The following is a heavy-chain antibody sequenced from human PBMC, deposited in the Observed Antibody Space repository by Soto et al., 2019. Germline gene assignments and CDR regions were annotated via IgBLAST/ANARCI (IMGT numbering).Heavy chain of an antibody. CDR1: GGSLSGYY. J-gene: IGHJ6*03. Sequence: SETLSLAGAVYGGSLSGYYLSWIRQPPGKGLEWIGEINHSGSTNYNPSLKSRVTISVDTSKNQFSLKLSSVTAADTAVYYCARGRITMVRARAPRGSESSYMDVWGQGTTVT. V-gene: IGHV4-34*01. CDR3: ARGRITMVRARAPRGSESSYMDV. CDR2: INHSGST. D-gene: IGHD3-10*01.